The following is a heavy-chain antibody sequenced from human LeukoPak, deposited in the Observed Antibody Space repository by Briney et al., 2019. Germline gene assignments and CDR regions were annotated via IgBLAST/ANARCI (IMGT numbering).Heavy chain of an antibody. Sequence: GGSLRLSCAASGFTFGSYSMNWVRQAPGKGLVWVSRIKSDGSTNYADSVKGRFTISRDNAKNTVSLQMNSLRAEDTGVYYCARAPSEIGGYYPEYFRHWGQGTLVTVSS. D-gene: IGHD3-22*01. V-gene: IGHV3-74*01. CDR2: IKSDGST. J-gene: IGHJ1*01. CDR1: GFTFGSYS. CDR3: ARAPSEIGGYYPEYFRH.